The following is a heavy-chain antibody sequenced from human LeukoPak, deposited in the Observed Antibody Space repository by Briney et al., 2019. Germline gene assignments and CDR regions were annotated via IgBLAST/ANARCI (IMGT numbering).Heavy chain of an antibody. J-gene: IGHJ5*02. Sequence: SETLSLTCTVSGGSISSYYWSWIRQPPGKGLEWIGYTYYSGSTNYNPSLKSRVTISVDTSKNQFSLKLSSVTAADTAVYYCAREILLWFGELSYNWFDPWGQGTLVTVSS. V-gene: IGHV4-59*01. D-gene: IGHD3-10*01. CDR3: AREILLWFGELSYNWFDP. CDR2: TYYSGST. CDR1: GGSISSYY.